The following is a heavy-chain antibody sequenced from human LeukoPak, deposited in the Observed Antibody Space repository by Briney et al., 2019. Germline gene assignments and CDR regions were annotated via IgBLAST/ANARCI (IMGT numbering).Heavy chain of an antibody. CDR2: IYYSGST. Sequence: SETLSLTCTVSGGFISSSSYYWGWIRQPPGKGLEWIGSIYYSGSTYYNPSLKSRVTISVDTSKNQFSLKLSSVTAADTAVYYCARQSSGWYFDYWGQGTLVTVSS. CDR3: ARQSSGWYFDY. CDR1: GGFISSSSYY. J-gene: IGHJ4*02. D-gene: IGHD6-19*01. V-gene: IGHV4-39*01.